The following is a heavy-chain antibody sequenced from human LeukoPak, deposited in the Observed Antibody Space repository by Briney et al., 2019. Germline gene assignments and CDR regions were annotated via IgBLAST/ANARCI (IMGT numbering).Heavy chain of an antibody. J-gene: IGHJ4*02. D-gene: IGHD3-22*01. Sequence: SETLSLTCTVSGGSISSYYWSWIRQPPGKGLEWIGYIYYSGSTDYNPSLKSRVTISVETSKNQFSLKLSSVTAADTAVYYCARVTGYMIEDYFDYWGQGTLVTVPS. CDR2: IYYSGST. CDR3: ARVTGYMIEDYFDY. CDR1: GGSISSYY. V-gene: IGHV4-59*01.